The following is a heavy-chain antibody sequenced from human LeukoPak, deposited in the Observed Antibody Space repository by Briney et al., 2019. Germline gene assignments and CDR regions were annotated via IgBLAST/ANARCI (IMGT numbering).Heavy chain of an antibody. CDR1: GGSFSGYY. J-gene: IGHJ3*01. V-gene: IGHV4-34*01. CDR3: AVYGDYYGGDFTPI. CDR2: INHSGST. Sequence: SETLSLTCAVYGGSFSGYYWSWIRQPPGKGLEWIGEINHSGSTNYNPSLKSRVTISVDTSKNQFSLKLSSVTAADTAVYYCAVYGDYYGGDFTPIWGQGTMVTVSS. D-gene: IGHD4-17*01.